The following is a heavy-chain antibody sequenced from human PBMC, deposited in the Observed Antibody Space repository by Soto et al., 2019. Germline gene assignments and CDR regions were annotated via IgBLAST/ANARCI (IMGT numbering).Heavy chain of an antibody. CDR2: IKQDGSEK. J-gene: IGHJ4*02. CDR3: ARAFDSSGYSNALPAY. D-gene: IGHD3-22*01. Sequence: GSLRLSCAASGFTFSSYWMSWVRQAPGKGLEWVANIKQDGSEKYYVDSVKGRFTISRDNAKNSLYLQMNSLRAEDTAVYYCARAFDSSGYSNALPAYWGQGTLVTVSS. CDR1: GFTFSSYW. V-gene: IGHV3-7*01.